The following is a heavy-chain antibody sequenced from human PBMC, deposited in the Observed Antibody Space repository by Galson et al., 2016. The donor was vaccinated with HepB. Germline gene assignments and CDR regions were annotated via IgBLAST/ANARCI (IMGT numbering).Heavy chain of an antibody. CDR2: INTYNGDT. Sequence: CKASGYTFMSHGISWVRQAPGQGLEWMGWINTYNGDTKYGQKVQGRVTMTTDTSTRTVYMELRSLRSDDTAVYYCARDMTTLSTNYYYSYMDVWGKGTTVTVSS. D-gene: IGHD4-11*01. CDR3: ARDMTTLSTNYYYSYMDV. V-gene: IGHV1-18*04. J-gene: IGHJ6*03. CDR1: GYTFMSHG.